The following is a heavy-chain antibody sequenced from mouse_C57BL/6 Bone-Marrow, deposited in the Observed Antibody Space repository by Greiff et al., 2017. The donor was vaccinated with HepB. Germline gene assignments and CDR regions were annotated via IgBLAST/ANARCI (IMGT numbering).Heavy chain of an antibody. Sequence: VQLQQPGAELVKPGASVKLSCKASGYTFTSYWVHWVKQRPGQGLEWIGMIHPNSGSTNYNEKFKSKATLTIDKSSSTAYMQLSSLTSEDSAVYYYSRGDYGYGGDYWGQGTTLTVSS. D-gene: IGHD2-2*01. CDR3: SRGDYGYGGDY. V-gene: IGHV1-64*01. CDR2: IHPNSGST. J-gene: IGHJ2*01. CDR1: GYTFTSYW.